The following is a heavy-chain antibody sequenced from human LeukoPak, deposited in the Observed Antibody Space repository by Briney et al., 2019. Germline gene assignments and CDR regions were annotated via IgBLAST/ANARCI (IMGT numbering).Heavy chain of an antibody. CDR1: GFTVTTNY. CDR3: ARERAGERPRPLLNYYYMDV. Sequence: GGSLRLSCAVSGFTVTTNYMSWVRQAPGRGLEWVSILYSGGNIYYADSVKGRFTISRDNSKNTLYLQMDSLRVEDSAVYYCARERAGERPRPLLNYYYMDVWGKGTTVTISS. D-gene: IGHD3-16*01. J-gene: IGHJ6*03. V-gene: IGHV3-53*01. CDR2: LYSGGNI.